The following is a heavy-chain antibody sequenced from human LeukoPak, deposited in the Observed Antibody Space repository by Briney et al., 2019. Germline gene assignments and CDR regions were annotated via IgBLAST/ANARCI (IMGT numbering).Heavy chain of an antibody. V-gene: IGHV4-59*12. CDR2: IYYSGST. Sequence: RASETLSLTCTVSGGSISSYYWSWIRQPPGKGLEWIGYIYYSGSTNYNPSLKSRVTISVDKSKNQFSLKMSSVTAADTAVYYCARAGIAAAGTAGGWGQGTLVTVSS. J-gene: IGHJ4*02. CDR1: GGSISSYY. D-gene: IGHD6-13*01. CDR3: ARAGIAAAGTAGG.